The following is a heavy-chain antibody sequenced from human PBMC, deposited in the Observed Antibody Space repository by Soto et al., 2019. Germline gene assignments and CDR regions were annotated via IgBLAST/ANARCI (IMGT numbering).Heavy chain of an antibody. J-gene: IGHJ6*02. CDR1: GYSISSGYY. V-gene: IGHV4-30-4*01. D-gene: IGHD1-1*01. CDR3: ARDLWVEPELYYYGMDV. CDR2: IFYSGTT. Sequence: SETLSLTCAVSGYSISSGYYWSWIRQTPGKGLEWIGHIFYSGTTYYNPSLKSRLTISVDTSKNHFSLRLTSVTAADTAVYYCARDLWVEPELYYYGMDVWGQGTTVTVSS.